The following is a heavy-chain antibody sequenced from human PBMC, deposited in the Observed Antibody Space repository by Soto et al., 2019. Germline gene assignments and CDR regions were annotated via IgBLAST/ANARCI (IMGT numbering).Heavy chain of an antibody. CDR2: IIPIFGTA. J-gene: IGHJ4*02. CDR3: AREVFVASIYYFDY. Sequence: QVQLVQSGAEVKKPGSSVKVSCKASGGTFSSYAISWVRQAPRQGLEWMGGIIPIFGTANYAQKFQGRVTITADESTSTAYMELSSLRSEDTAVYYCAREVFVASIYYFDYWGQGTLVTVSS. CDR1: GGTFSSYA. D-gene: IGHD3-3*01. V-gene: IGHV1-69*01.